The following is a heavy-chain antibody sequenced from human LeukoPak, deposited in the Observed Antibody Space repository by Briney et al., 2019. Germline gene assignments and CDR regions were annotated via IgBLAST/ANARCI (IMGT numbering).Heavy chain of an antibody. Sequence: SGRSLRLSCAAAGFTFDDYAMHWVRQAPGKGLEWVSGISWNSGSIGYADSVKGRFTISRDNAKNTLYLQMNSLRAEDTAVYYCARVMYYYDSSGYYHYWYFDLWGRGTLVTVSS. CDR1: GFTFDDYA. D-gene: IGHD3-22*01. CDR2: ISWNSGSI. CDR3: ARVMYYYDSSGYYHYWYFDL. V-gene: IGHV3-9*01. J-gene: IGHJ2*01.